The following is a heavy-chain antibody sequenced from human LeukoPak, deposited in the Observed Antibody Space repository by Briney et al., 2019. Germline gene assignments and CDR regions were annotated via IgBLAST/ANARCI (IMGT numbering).Heavy chain of an antibody. CDR3: TRSPRDGYNDAFDI. CDR2: IYPGDSET. CDR1: GYRLTTYW. Sequence: GESLKISCKGSGYRLTTYWIAWVRQMPGEGLEWMGIIYPGDSETRYSPSFQGQVSISADKSITTAYLQWGSLKASDTAMYYCTRSPRDGYNDAFDIWGQGTMVTVCS. V-gene: IGHV5-51*01. D-gene: IGHD5-24*01. J-gene: IGHJ3*02.